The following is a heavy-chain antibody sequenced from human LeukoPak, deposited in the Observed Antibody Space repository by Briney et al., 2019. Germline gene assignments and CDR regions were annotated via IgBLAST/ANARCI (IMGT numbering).Heavy chain of an antibody. V-gene: IGHV1-2*06. CDR3: ARGKQLGPSNWFDP. J-gene: IGHJ5*02. CDR2: INPNSGGT. CDR1: GYTFTGYY. Sequence: SVKVSCKASGYTFTGYYMHWVRQAPGQGLEWMGRINPNSGGTNYAQKFQGRVTMTRDTSISTAYMELSRLRSDDTAVYYCARGKQLGPSNWFDPWGQGTLVTVSS. D-gene: IGHD6-13*01.